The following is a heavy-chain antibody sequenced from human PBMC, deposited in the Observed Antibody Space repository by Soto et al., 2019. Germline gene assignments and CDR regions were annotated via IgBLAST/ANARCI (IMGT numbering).Heavy chain of an antibody. CDR1: GGSISSGGYY. J-gene: IGHJ6*02. Sequence: SETLSLTCTVSGGSISSGGYYWSWIRQHPGKGLEWVGYIYYSGSTYYNPSLKSRVTISVDTSKNQFSLKLSSVTAADTAVYYCARGGYSYGLSPSGTYGMDVWGQGTTVTVSS. D-gene: IGHD5-18*01. CDR3: ARGGYSYGLSPSGTYGMDV. V-gene: IGHV4-31*03. CDR2: IYYSGST.